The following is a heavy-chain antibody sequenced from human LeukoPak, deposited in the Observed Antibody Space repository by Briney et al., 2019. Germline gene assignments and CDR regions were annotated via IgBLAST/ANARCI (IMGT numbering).Heavy chain of an antibody. J-gene: IGHJ4*02. CDR3: AREFGELPFDY. CDR1: GFTFSTYA. V-gene: IGHV3-20*04. CDR2: INWNGGST. D-gene: IGHD3-10*01. Sequence: GGSLRLSCAASGFTFSTYAMSWVRQAPGKGLEWVSGINWNGGSTGYADSVKGRFTISRDNAKNSLYLQMNSLRAEDTALYYCAREFGELPFDYWGQGTLVTVSS.